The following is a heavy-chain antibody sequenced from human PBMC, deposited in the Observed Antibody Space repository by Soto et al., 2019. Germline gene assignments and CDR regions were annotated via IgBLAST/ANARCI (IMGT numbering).Heavy chain of an antibody. CDR1: GFTFSDYY. CDR2: INSSSSYT. CDR3: ARIIAAAGGRRYFDL. V-gene: IGHV3-11*05. D-gene: IGHD6-13*01. Sequence: QVQLVESGGGLVKPGGSLRLSCAASGFTFSDYYMSWIRQAPGKGLEWVSYINSSSSYTNYADSVKGRFTISRDNAKNSPYLQMNSLRAEDPAVYYCARIIAAAGGRRYFDLWGRGTLVTVSS. J-gene: IGHJ2*01.